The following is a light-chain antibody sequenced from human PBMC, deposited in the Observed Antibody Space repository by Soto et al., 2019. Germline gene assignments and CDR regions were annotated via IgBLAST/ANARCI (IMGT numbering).Light chain of an antibody. CDR1: SSNTGAHYD. CDR3: QSYDSSLSAMV. J-gene: IGLJ2*01. V-gene: IGLV1-40*01. CDR2: GNN. Sequence: SLLTPPPSVSGTPGQRVPISCTGSSSNTGAHYDVQWYQQLPGTAHRLFIYGNNNRPSGVPDRISCSKSGTSAFLAITGLQADDEGHYYCQSYDSSLSAMVFGGGTKVTVL.